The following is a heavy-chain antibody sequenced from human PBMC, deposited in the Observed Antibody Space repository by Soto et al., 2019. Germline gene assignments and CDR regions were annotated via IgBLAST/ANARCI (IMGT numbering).Heavy chain of an antibody. J-gene: IGHJ6*03. D-gene: IGHD3-3*01. V-gene: IGHV4-34*01. CDR1: GGSFSGYY. CDR2: INHSGST. Sequence: QVQLQQWGAGLLKPSETLSLTCAVYGGSFSGYYWSWIRQPPGKGLELIGEINHSGSTNYNPSLKSRVTISVDTSKNQISLKLSSVTAADTAVYYCARGPNFLITGYYCMDVWGRGTTVTVSS. CDR3: ARGPNFLITGYYCMDV.